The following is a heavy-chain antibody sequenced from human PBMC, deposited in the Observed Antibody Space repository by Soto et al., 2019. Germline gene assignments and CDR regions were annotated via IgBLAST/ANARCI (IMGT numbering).Heavy chain of an antibody. CDR3: ASVQWLAKGKFDP. CDR2: INHSGST. J-gene: IGHJ5*02. CDR1: GGSFSGYY. Sequence: QVQLQQWGAGLLKPSETLSLTCAVYGGSFSGYYWSWIRQPPGKGLEWIGEINHSGSTNYNPSLKSRVTISVDTSKNQFSLKLSSVTAADTAVYYCASVQWLAKGKFDPWGQGTLVTVSS. D-gene: IGHD6-19*01. V-gene: IGHV4-34*01.